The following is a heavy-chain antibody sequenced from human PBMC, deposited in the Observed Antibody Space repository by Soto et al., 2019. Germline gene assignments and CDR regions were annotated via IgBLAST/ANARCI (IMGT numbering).Heavy chain of an antibody. CDR3: AKGLTGDYFSLDY. V-gene: IGHV3-23*01. D-gene: IGHD7-27*01. Sequence: GGSLRLSCAASGFTFSSYAMSWVRQAPGKGLEWVSAISGSGGSTYYADSMKGRFTISRDNSKNTLYLQMNSLRAEDTAVYYCAKGLTGDYFSLDYWGQGTLVTVSS. CDR2: ISGSGGST. J-gene: IGHJ4*02. CDR1: GFTFSSYA.